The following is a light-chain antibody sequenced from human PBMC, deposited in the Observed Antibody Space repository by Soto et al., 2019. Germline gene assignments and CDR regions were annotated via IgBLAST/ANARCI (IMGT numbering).Light chain of an antibody. V-gene: IGKV1-39*01. CDR2: AAS. J-gene: IGKJ1*01. CDR1: QSISSY. Sequence: DVQMTQYPSSLSAAVGDRVTSTCRASQSISSYLNWYQQKPGKAPKLLIYAASSLQSGVPSRFSGSGSETDFTLTISSLQPEDFATYSCQQSYSTTWTFGQRSNVDVK. CDR3: QQSYSTTWT.